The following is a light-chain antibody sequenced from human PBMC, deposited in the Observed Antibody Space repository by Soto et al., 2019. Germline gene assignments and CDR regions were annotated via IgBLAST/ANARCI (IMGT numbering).Light chain of an antibody. Sequence: EIVMTHSPATLSVSAGETATLSFKTSQSVDSLLAWYQQKPGQAPRLLIYRASTRTTGIPARFSGSGSGTEFTLTINSLQSEDFAVYYCQQYNNWPITFGQGTRLEIK. V-gene: IGKV3-15*01. CDR3: QQYNNWPIT. J-gene: IGKJ5*01. CDR1: QSVDSL. CDR2: RAS.